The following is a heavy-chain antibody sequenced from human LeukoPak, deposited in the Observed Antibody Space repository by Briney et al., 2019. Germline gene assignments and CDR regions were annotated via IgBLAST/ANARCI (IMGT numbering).Heavy chain of an antibody. D-gene: IGHD1-20*01. Sequence: GGSLRLSCAASGFTFSSYSMTWVRQAPGKGLEWVSSISSSSSYIYYADSVKGRFTISRDNAKNSLYLQMNSLRAEDTAVYYCARFVANWNPGGMDVWGQGTTVIVPS. CDR1: GFTFSSYS. CDR2: ISSSSSYI. CDR3: ARFVANWNPGGMDV. V-gene: IGHV3-21*01. J-gene: IGHJ6*02.